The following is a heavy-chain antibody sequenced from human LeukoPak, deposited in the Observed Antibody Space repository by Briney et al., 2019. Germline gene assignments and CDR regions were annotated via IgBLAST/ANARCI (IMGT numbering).Heavy chain of an antibody. CDR1: GFTFSSYG. CDR3: AKDWSDSSSPGPFDY. J-gene: IGHJ4*02. Sequence: GGSLRLSCAASGFTFSSYGMHWVRQAPGKGLEWVAFIRYDGSNKYYADSVKGRFTISRDNSKNTLYLQMNSLRAEDTAVYYCAKDWSDSSSPGPFDYWGQGTLVTVSS. CDR2: IRYDGSNK. D-gene: IGHD6-6*01. V-gene: IGHV3-30*02.